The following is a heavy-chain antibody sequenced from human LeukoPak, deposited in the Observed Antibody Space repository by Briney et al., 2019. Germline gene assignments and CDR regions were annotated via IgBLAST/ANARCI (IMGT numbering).Heavy chain of an antibody. CDR3: ARELAAAGFYFDY. CDR1: GGSFSGYY. V-gene: IGHV4-34*01. Sequence: RTSETLSLTCAVYGGSFSGYYWSWIRQPPGKGLEWIGEINHSGSTNYNPSLKSRVTISVDTSKNQFSLKLSSVTAADTAVYYCARELAAAGFYFDYWGQGTLVTVSS. J-gene: IGHJ4*02. CDR2: INHSGST. D-gene: IGHD6-13*01.